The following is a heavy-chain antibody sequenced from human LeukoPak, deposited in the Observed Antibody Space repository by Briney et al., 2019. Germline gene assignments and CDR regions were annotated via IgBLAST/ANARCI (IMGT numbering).Heavy chain of an antibody. J-gene: IGHJ4*02. CDR3: ARGITMVRGVILSY. CDR2: INPNSGGT. CDR1: GYTFTGYY. Sequence: VASVKVSCKASGYTFTGYYMHWVRQAPGQGLEWMGWINPNSGGTNYAQKFQGRVTMTRDTSISTAYMELSRLRSDDTAVYYCARGITMVRGVILSYWGQGTLVTVSS. V-gene: IGHV1-2*02. D-gene: IGHD3-10*01.